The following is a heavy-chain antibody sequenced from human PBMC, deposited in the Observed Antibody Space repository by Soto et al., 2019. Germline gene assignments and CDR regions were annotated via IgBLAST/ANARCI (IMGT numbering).Heavy chain of an antibody. CDR1: GGTFSSYA. V-gene: IGHV1-69*13. J-gene: IGHJ6*02. CDR2: IIPIFGTA. CDR3: VQWTTGYYYGMDV. D-gene: IGHD2-8*01. Sequence: GXSVKVSCKASGGTFSSYAISWVRQAPGQGLEWMGGIIPIFGTANYAQKFQGRVTITADESTSTAYMELSSLRSEDTAVYYCVQWTTGYYYGMDVWGQGTTVTVSS.